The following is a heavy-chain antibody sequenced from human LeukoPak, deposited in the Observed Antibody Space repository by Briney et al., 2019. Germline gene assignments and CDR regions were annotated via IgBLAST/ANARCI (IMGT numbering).Heavy chain of an antibody. V-gene: IGHV1-18*04. Sequence: ASVKVSCKTSGYAFTSHAITWERQVPGRGLEWLGWIGSSSGNTNYAHNVRGRVAMTTDTSTSTAYMELRSLRSDDTAIYYCVRCSGGNCYGTNYFEYWGRGTLVSVSS. CDR3: VRCSGGNCYGTNYFEY. D-gene: IGHD2-15*01. J-gene: IGHJ4*02. CDR1: GYAFTSHA. CDR2: IGSSSGNT.